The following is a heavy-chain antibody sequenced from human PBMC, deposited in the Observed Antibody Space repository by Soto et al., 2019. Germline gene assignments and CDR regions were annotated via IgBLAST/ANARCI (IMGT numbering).Heavy chain of an antibody. CDR2: IIPILGIA. J-gene: IGHJ4*02. CDR1: GGTFSSYT. D-gene: IGHD2-15*01. Sequence: QVQLVHSGAEVKKPGSSVKVSCKASGGTFSSYTISWVRQAPGQGLEWMGSIIPILGIANYAQKFQGRVTINADKSTSTGDMELCSLSSEDTAVYYCARDMGSCSGGSCQIGFDYWGQGTLVTVSS. CDR3: ARDMGSCSGGSCQIGFDY. V-gene: IGHV1-69*04.